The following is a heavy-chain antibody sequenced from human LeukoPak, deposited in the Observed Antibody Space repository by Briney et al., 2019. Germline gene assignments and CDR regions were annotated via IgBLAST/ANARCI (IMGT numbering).Heavy chain of an antibody. Sequence: GGSLRLSCAASGFTFSSYGMHWVRQAPGKGLEWVSSISSSSSYIYYADSVKGRFTISRDNAKNSLYLQMNSLRAEDTAVYYCARSLYYFDAFDIWGQGTMVTVSS. V-gene: IGHV3-21*01. J-gene: IGHJ3*02. CDR3: ARSLYYFDAFDI. CDR1: GFTFSSYG. CDR2: ISSSSSYI. D-gene: IGHD3-22*01.